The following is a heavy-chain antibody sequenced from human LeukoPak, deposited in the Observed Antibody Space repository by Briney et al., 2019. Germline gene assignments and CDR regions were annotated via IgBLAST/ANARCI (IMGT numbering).Heavy chain of an antibody. CDR2: IYPGDSDT. J-gene: IGHJ4*02. Sequence: GESLKISCKGSGYSFTSYWIGWVRQMPGKGLEWMGIIYPGDSDTRYSPSFQGQVTISADKSISTAYRQWSSLKASDTAMYYCARRIAAAGRPFDYWGQGTLVTVSS. V-gene: IGHV5-51*01. CDR1: GYSFTSYW. D-gene: IGHD6-13*01. CDR3: ARRIAAAGRPFDY.